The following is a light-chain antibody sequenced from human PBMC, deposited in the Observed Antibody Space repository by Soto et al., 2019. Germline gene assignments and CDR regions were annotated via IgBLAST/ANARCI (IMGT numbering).Light chain of an antibody. CDR2: AAS. CDR3: QQYNSYSIT. CDR1: QISCSRC. V-gene: IGKV3-20*01. J-gene: IGKJ5*01. Sequence: EIVLTHSPGTLSVSPGERTTLSCRASQISCSRCLVCAASSGATGIPARFSGSGSGTEFTLTISSLQPDEFATYYCQQYNSYSITFGQGTRLEIK.